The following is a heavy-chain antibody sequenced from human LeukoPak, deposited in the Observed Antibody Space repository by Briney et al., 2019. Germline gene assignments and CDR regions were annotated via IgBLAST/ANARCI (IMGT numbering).Heavy chain of an antibody. V-gene: IGHV5-51*01. J-gene: IGHJ3*02. CDR1: GYSFTSYW. CDR2: IYPGDSDT. D-gene: IGHD1-26*01. Sequence: GESRKISCKGSGYSFTSYWIGWVRQMPGKGLEWMGIIYPGDSDTRYSPSFQGQVTISVDKSISTAYLQWSSLKASDTAMYYCAREKWVGATTVRAFDIWGQGTMVTVSS. CDR3: AREKWVGATTVRAFDI.